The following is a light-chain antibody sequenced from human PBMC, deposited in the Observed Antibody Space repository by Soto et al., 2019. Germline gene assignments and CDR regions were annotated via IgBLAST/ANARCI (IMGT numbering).Light chain of an antibody. CDR2: KAS. J-gene: IGKJ1*01. CDR1: QSISSW. Sequence: DIQMTQSPSTLSASVGDRVTITCRASQSISSWLAWYQQKPGKAPKLLIYKASILEIGVPSRFSGSGSGTEFTLTISSLQPDDFATFYCQQCNTYPRTFGQGTKVEVK. CDR3: QQCNTYPRT. V-gene: IGKV1-5*03.